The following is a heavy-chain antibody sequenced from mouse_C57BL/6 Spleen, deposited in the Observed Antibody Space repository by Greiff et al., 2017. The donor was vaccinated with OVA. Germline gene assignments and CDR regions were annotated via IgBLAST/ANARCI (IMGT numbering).Heavy chain of an antibody. V-gene: IGHV5-17*01. CDR2: ISSGSSTI. CDR3: ARPAYYGSSYDAMDY. J-gene: IGHJ4*01. D-gene: IGHD1-1*01. Sequence: EVKLVESGGGLVKPGGSLKLSCAASGFTFSDYGMHWVRQSPEKGLEWVAYISSGSSTIYYADTVKGRFIISRDNAKNKLCLQMTSLRSEDTAMYYCARPAYYGSSYDAMDYWGQGTSVTVSS. CDR1: GFTFSDYG.